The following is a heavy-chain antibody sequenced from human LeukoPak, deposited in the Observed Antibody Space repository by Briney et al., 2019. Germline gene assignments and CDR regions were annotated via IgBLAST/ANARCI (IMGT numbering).Heavy chain of an antibody. CDR3: ARDGASRDGYNLDY. D-gene: IGHD5-24*01. V-gene: IGHV4-39*07. CDR1: GGSISSSNYY. Sequence: SETLSLTCTVSGGSISSSNYYWGWIRQPPGKGLEWIGNIYYSGSTYYNPSLKSRVTISVDTSKNQFSLKLSSVTAADTAVYYCARDGASRDGYNLDYWGQGTLVTVSS. J-gene: IGHJ4*02. CDR2: IYYSGST.